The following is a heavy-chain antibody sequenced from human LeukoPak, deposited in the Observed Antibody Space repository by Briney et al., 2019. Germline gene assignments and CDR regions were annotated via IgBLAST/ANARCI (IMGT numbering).Heavy chain of an antibody. CDR3: ARDLVTVTKGFDI. J-gene: IGHJ3*02. Sequence: YPSETLSLTCAVSGDSFSSHHWTWLRQPPGKGLEWIGYISYIGTINYNPSLKSRVTLSIDTSKNQFSLKLSSVTAADTAVYYCARDLVTVTKGFDIWGQGTMVSVSS. V-gene: IGHV4-59*11. CDR1: GDSFSSHH. D-gene: IGHD4-17*01. CDR2: ISYIGTI.